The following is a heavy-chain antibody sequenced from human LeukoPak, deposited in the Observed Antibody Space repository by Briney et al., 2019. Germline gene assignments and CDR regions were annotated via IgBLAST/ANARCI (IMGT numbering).Heavy chain of an antibody. V-gene: IGHV3-48*03. CDR1: GFTFSNYE. Sequence: TGGSLRLSCAASGFTFSNYEMHWVRQAPGKGLEGVSYITSSGSDIYYADSVKGSFTISRDNAKNSLYLHMNSLRAEDTAVYYCARDYGGSSPFDYGGQGTLVTVSS. J-gene: IGHJ4*02. CDR3: ARDYGGSSPFDY. D-gene: IGHD4-23*01. CDR2: ITSSGSDI.